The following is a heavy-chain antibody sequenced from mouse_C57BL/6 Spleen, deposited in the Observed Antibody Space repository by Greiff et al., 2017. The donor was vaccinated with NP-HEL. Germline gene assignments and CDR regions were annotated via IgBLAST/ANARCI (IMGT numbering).Heavy chain of an antibody. D-gene: IGHD1-1*01. CDR2: ISSGSSTI. Sequence: EVQLQESGGGLVKPGGSLKLSCAASGFTFSDYGMHWVRQAPEKGLEWVAYISSGSSTIYYADTVKGRFTISRDNAKNTLFLQMTSLRSEDTAMYYCARWGSYWYFDVWGTGTTVTVSS. CDR3: ARWGSYWYFDV. V-gene: IGHV5-17*01. CDR1: GFTFSDYG. J-gene: IGHJ1*03.